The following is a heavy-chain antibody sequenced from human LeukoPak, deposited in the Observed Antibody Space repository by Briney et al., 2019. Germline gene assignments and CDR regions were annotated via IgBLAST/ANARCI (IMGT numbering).Heavy chain of an antibody. V-gene: IGHV1-18*04. CDR2: ISAYNGNT. J-gene: IGHJ5*02. D-gene: IGHD3-10*01. Sequence: ASVKVSCKASGYTFTSYGISWVRQAPGQGLEWMGWISAYNGNTNYAQKLQGRVTMTIDTSTSTAYMELRSLRSDDTAVYYCARAPYYYGSGSNPWFDPWGQGTLVTVSS. CDR3: ARAPYYYGSGSNPWFDP. CDR1: GYTFTSYG.